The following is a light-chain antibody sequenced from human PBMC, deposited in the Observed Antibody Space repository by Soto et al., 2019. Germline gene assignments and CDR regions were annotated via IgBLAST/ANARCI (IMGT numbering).Light chain of an antibody. CDR1: QGIRSA. Sequence: GDRVTITCRASQGIRSALGWYQQTPGKAPKLLIYAASSLHSGVPSRFSGSGSGTDFTLTISSLHPEDFATYYCLQDYNYPLTFGGGTMVDIK. CDR3: LQDYNYPLT. J-gene: IGKJ4*01. V-gene: IGKV1-6*01. CDR2: AAS.